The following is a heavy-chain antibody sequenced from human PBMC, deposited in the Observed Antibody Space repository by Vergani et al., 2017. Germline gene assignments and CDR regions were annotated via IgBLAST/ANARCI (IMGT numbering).Heavy chain of an antibody. CDR1: GFTSSDFY. CDR2: ISKSGHAI. V-gene: IGHV3-11*01. Sequence: QAHLVESGGGLVKPGGSLRLSCAASGFTSSDFYMAWIRQAPGNGLEWVAYISKSGHAIHYADSVKGRFTLSRDSAKNSLSLQMNSLRVEDTALYYCAKGLIQLFTIFGVAPPPGFDYWGQGTLVTVSS. D-gene: IGHD3-3*01. CDR3: AKGLIQLFTIFGVAPPPGFDY. J-gene: IGHJ4*02.